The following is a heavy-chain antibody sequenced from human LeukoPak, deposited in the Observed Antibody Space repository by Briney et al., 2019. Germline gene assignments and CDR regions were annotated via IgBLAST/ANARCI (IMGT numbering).Heavy chain of an antibody. D-gene: IGHD5-24*01. V-gene: IGHV1-69*04. CDR3: ARLDRDAEERFDH. Sequence: SVKVSCKASGGTFITYAISWVRQAPGQGLEWMGRIIPILDITNYAQKFQGRVTITADKSTSTAYLELSSLRSEDTAVYYCARLDRDAEERFDHWGQGTLVTVSS. J-gene: IGHJ4*02. CDR2: IIPILDIT. CDR1: GGTFITYA.